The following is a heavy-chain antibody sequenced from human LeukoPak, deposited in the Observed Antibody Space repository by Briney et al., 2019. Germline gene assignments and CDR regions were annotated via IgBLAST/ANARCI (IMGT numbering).Heavy chain of an antibody. V-gene: IGHV3-30*02. CDR2: IRYDGSIK. Sequence: PGGSLRVSCAASGFTFSSYGMHWVRQAPGKGVEWVAFIRYDGSIKYYADSVKGRFTISRDNYKNTLYLQMNSLRAEDTAVYYCAGGRITIFGVVTDFDYWGQGTLVTVSS. J-gene: IGHJ4*02. D-gene: IGHD3-3*01. CDR1: GFTFSSYG. CDR3: AGGRITIFGVVTDFDY.